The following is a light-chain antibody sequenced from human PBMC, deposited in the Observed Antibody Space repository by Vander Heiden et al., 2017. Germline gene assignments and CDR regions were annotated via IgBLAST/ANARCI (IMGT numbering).Light chain of an antibody. CDR3: YSAADNNWV. J-gene: IGLJ3*02. CDR2: KDS. V-gene: IGLV3-27*01. CDR1: VLAKKY. Sequence: SYELTQPSSVSVSPGQTARITCSGVVLAKKYARWFQQKPGQAPVLVIYKDSERPSGIPERFSGSSSGTTVTLTISGAQVEDEADYYCYSAADNNWVFGGGTKLTVL.